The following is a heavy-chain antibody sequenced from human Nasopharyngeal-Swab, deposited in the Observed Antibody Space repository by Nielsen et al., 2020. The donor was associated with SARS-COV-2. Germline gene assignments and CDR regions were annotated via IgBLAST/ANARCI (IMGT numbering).Heavy chain of an antibody. CDR2: ISGSGGST. Sequence: GESLKISCAASGFTFSSYAMSWVRQAPGKGLEWVSAISGSGGSTYYADSVKGRFTISRDSSKNTLYLQMNSLRAEDTAVYYCAKTNDRHSSSYYFDYWGQGTLVTVSS. CDR1: GFTFSSYA. V-gene: IGHV3-23*01. CDR3: AKTNDRHSSSYYFDY. D-gene: IGHD6-6*01. J-gene: IGHJ4*02.